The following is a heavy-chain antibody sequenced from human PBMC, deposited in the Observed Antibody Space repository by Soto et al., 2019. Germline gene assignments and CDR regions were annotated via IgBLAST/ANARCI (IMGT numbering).Heavy chain of an antibody. Sequence: QVQLHESGPGLVKPSETLSLTCTVSGGSISTYYWSWIRQPPGKGLEWIGYIYYSGSTSYNPSLKSRVTISVDTSKNQFSLKLRSVTAADTAVYYCASDRSSGGDQGYGMHVWGQGTTVTVSS. CDR2: IYYSGST. J-gene: IGHJ6*02. CDR3: ASDRSSGGDQGYGMHV. CDR1: GGSISTYY. D-gene: IGHD6-19*01. V-gene: IGHV4-59*01.